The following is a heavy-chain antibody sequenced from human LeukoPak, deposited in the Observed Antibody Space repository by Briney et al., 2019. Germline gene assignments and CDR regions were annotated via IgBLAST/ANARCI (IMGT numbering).Heavy chain of an antibody. D-gene: IGHD3-10*01. V-gene: IGHV4-38-2*02. J-gene: IGHJ6*03. CDR3: ARGQPYYYGSGSYAPFYYYYYMDV. CDR1: GYSISSGYY. CDR2: IYHSGST. Sequence: SETLSLTCTVSGYSISSGYYWAWIRQPPGKGLEWIGSIYHSGSTYYNPSLKSRVTISVDTSKNQFSLKLSSVIAADTAVYYCARGQPYYYGSGSYAPFYYYYYMDVWGKGTTVTISS.